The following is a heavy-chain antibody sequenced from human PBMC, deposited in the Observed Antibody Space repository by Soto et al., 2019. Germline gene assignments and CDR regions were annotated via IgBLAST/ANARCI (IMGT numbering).Heavy chain of an antibody. CDR1: GFTFSSYG. CDR3: ARDPGPRYFDY. J-gene: IGHJ4*02. CDR2: IWYDGSNK. Sequence: LRLSCAASGFTFSSYGMHWVRQAPGKGLEWVAVIWYDGSNKYYADSVKGRFTISRDNSKNTLYLQMNSLRAEDTAVYYCARDPGPRYFDYWGQGTLVTVSS. V-gene: IGHV3-33*01.